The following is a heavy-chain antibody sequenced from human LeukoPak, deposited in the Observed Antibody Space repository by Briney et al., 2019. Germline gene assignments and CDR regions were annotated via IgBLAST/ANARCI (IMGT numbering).Heavy chain of an antibody. CDR3: ARATYGVFFDY. Sequence: SQTLSLTCAVSGGSISSGGYSWSWIRQPPGKGLEWIGYIYHSGSTYYNPSLKSRVTISVDRSKNQFSLKLSSVTAADTAVYYCARATYGVFFDYWGQGTLVTVSS. V-gene: IGHV4-30-2*01. D-gene: IGHD4-17*01. CDR2: IYHSGST. J-gene: IGHJ4*02. CDR1: GGSISSGGYS.